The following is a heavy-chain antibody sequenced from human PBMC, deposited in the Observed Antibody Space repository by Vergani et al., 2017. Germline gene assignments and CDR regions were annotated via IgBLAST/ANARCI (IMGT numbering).Heavy chain of an antibody. J-gene: IGHJ6*02. Sequence: QVQLVQSGAEVKNPGAPVKVPCKAFGYTFTSYGISWARQAPGQGLEWMGWISAYNGNTNYGQKLQGRVTMTTDTSTGTAYMELRGLRSDNTAVYYCARDPHIAVAGIAKYGMDVWGQXP. CDR1: GYTFTSYG. CDR2: ISAYNGNT. CDR3: ARDPHIAVAGIAKYGMDV. V-gene: IGHV1-18*01. D-gene: IGHD6-19*01.